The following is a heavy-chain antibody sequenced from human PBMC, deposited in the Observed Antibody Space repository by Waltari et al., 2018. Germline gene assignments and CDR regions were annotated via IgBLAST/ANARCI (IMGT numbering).Heavy chain of an antibody. D-gene: IGHD1-26*01. CDR2: ITISGTI. V-gene: IGHV3-48*03. Sequence: EVQLVESGGASVQPGGSLRLSCVASGFSFSDYEMSWVRQAAGKGLEWVSYITISGTIDYTVSVRGRFTISRDNAKKTLYLQMNSLRVEDTAVYFCARCTSYRSFDYWGQGTLATVSS. J-gene: IGHJ4*02. CDR1: GFSFSDYE. CDR3: ARCTSYRSFDY.